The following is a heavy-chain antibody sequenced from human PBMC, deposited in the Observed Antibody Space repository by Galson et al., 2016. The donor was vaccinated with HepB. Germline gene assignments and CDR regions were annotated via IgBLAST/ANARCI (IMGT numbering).Heavy chain of an antibody. V-gene: IGHV3-23*01. J-gene: IGHJ5*01. Sequence: SLRLSCAASGFSLSDHGMSWVRQAPGTGLEWVSGLSARTGSTYNADSLKGRLTISRDNSKNALYLQMIGLRVDDTAVYYCARGTGHNWIDSWGQGTLVTVSS. CDR2: LSARTGST. CDR3: ARGTGHNWIDS. CDR1: GFSLSDHG. D-gene: IGHD1-1*01.